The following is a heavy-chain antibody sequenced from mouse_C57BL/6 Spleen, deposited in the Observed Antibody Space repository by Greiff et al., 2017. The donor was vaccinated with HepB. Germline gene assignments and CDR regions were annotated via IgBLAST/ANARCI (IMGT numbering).Heavy chain of an antibody. CDR3: ARTLYGNYPYFDY. D-gene: IGHD2-1*01. J-gene: IGHJ2*01. Sequence: VQLQQPGAELVKPGASVKLSCKASGYTFTSYWMHWVKQRPGQGLEWIGMIHPNSGSTNYNEKFKSKATLTVDKSSSTAYMQLSSLTSEDSAVYYCARTLYGNYPYFDYWGQGTTLTVSS. CDR1: GYTFTSYW. CDR2: IHPNSGST. V-gene: IGHV1-64*01.